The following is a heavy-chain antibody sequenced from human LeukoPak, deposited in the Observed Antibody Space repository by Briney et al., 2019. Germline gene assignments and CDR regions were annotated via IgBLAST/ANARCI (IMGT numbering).Heavy chain of an antibody. CDR1: GYSSTNYG. D-gene: IGHD6-13*01. Sequence: GASVKVSCKASGYSSTNYGISWVRQAPGQGLEWMGWIHIYRGNTNYAQKFQGRVTMTTDTSTSTVYMEVRGLRSDDTAMYYCARDVGITVAGSFDPWGQGTLVTVSS. CDR3: ARDVGITVAGSFDP. J-gene: IGHJ5*02. V-gene: IGHV1-18*01. CDR2: IHIYRGNT.